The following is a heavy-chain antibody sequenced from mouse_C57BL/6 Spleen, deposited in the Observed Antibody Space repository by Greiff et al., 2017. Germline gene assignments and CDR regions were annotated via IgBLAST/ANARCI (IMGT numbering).Heavy chain of an antibody. D-gene: IGHD1-1*01. CDR3: ARRGDYYGSSFYWYFDV. Sequence: QVTLKVCGPGILQSSQTLSLTCSFSGFSLSTSGVGVSWIRQPSGKGLEWLAHIYWDDDKRYNPSLKSRLTISKDTSRNQVFLKITSVDTADTATYYCARRGDYYGSSFYWYFDVWGTGTTVTVSS. CDR2: IYWDDDK. CDR1: GFSLSTSGVG. V-gene: IGHV8-12*01. J-gene: IGHJ1*03.